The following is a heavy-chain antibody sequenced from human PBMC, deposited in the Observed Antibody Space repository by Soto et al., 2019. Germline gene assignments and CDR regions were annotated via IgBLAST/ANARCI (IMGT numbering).Heavy chain of an antibody. J-gene: IGHJ5*02. CDR1: GFTFGDYA. V-gene: IGHV3-49*03. CDR3: TRDLEQWLVNQKSVWFDP. D-gene: IGHD6-19*01. Sequence: GGSLRLSCTASGFTFGDYAMSWFRQAPGKGLEWVGFIRSKAYGGTTEYAASVKGRFTISRDDSKSIAYLQMNSLKTEDTAVYYCTRDLEQWLVNQKSVWFDPWGQGTLVTVSS. CDR2: IRSKAYGGTT.